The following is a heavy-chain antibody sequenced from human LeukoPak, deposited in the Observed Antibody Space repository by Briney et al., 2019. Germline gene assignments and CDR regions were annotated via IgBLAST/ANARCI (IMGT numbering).Heavy chain of an antibody. V-gene: IGHV3-72*01. CDR3: GRIAINANYGMDV. J-gene: IGHJ6*02. Sequence: QSGGSQRLSCAASGFKFSDHYIHWVRQAPGKGLEWVGRSRNKASSYTTEYAASVEGRFTISRDVSESSLYLQMNSLRTEDTAVYYCGRIAINANYGMDVWGQGTTVTVSS. D-gene: IGHD2-21*01. CDR1: GFKFSDHY. CDR2: SRNKASSYTT.